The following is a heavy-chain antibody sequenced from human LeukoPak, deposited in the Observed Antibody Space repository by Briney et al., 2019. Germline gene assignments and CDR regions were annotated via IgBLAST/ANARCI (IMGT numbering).Heavy chain of an antibody. CDR1: GGSISSSY. J-gene: IGHJ3*02. V-gene: IGHV4-59*01. CDR3: ARSFYYAFDI. CDR2: IYYTGST. Sequence: SETLSLTCTVSGGSISSSYWSWIRQPAGKGLEWIGYIYYTGSTNYNPSLKSRVTIPVDTSKNQFSLKLSSVTSADTAVYYCARSFYYAFDIWGQGTMVTVSS. D-gene: IGHD3-10*01.